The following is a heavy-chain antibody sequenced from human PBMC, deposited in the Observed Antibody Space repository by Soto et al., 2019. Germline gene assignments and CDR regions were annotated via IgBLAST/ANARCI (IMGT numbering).Heavy chain of an antibody. D-gene: IGHD2-15*01. V-gene: IGHV3-23*01. Sequence: GGSLRLSCAASGFTFSSYAMSWVRQAPGKGLEWVSAISGSGGSTYYADSVKGRFTISRDNSKNTLYLQMNSLRAEDTAVYYCAKAPRGQPRLIVATAADIWGQGKMVTVSS. J-gene: IGHJ3*02. CDR3: AKAPRGQPRLIVATAADI. CDR2: ISGSGGST. CDR1: GFTFSSYA.